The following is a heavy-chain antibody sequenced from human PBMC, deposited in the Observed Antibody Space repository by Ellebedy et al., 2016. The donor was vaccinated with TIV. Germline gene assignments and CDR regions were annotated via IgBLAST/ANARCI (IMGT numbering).Heavy chain of an antibody. Sequence: ASVKVSCXASGYTFTGYYMHWVRQAPGQGLEWMGIINPSGGGTSYAQKFQGRVTMTRDTSTSTVYMELSSLRSEDTAVYYCARDRDSSGWYFPRLTAFDIWGQGTMVTVSS. V-gene: IGHV1-46*01. CDR1: GYTFTGYY. CDR3: ARDRDSSGWYFPRLTAFDI. D-gene: IGHD6-19*01. J-gene: IGHJ3*02. CDR2: INPSGGGT.